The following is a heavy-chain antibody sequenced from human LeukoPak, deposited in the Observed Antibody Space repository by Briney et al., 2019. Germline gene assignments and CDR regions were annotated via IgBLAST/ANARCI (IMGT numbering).Heavy chain of an antibody. CDR3: AREEQWLVKFDS. D-gene: IGHD6-19*01. V-gene: IGHV3-69-1*02. Sequence: GGSLRLSCAASGFTFSNAWMSWVRQAPGKGLEWVSAITGSGGRTYYADSVKGRFTISRDNAKNSLYLQLNSLRAEDTAVYYCAREEQWLVKFDSWGQGTLVTVSS. CDR2: ITGSGGRT. CDR1: GFTFSNAW. J-gene: IGHJ4*02.